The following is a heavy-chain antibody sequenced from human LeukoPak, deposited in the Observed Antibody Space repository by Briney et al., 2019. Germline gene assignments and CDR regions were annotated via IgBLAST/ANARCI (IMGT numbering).Heavy chain of an antibody. CDR2: VDYNGGT. D-gene: IGHD3-3*01. CDR1: GGSISSYY. V-gene: IGHV4-39*01. Sequence: SETLSLTCTVSGGSISSYYWGWIRQPPGKGLEWIGSVDYNGGTYQNPSVSSRVTTKADTSRSQFSLKLSSVIAADTALYYCARQDFQFLFGAFDIWGQGTMVTVSS. CDR3: ARQDFQFLFGAFDI. J-gene: IGHJ3*02.